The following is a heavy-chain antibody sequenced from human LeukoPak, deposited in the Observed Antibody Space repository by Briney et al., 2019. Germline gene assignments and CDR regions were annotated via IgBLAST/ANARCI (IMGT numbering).Heavy chain of an antibody. Sequence: SETLSLTCTVSGGSVSSGSYYWGWIRQPPGKGLEWIAYIYYSGSTNYNPSLKSRVTISVDTSKNQFSLKLSSVTAADTAVYYCAREGLYGDYVWSLDYWGQGTLVTVSS. D-gene: IGHD4-17*01. V-gene: IGHV4-61*01. CDR2: IYYSGST. CDR3: AREGLYGDYVWSLDY. CDR1: GGSVSSGSYY. J-gene: IGHJ4*02.